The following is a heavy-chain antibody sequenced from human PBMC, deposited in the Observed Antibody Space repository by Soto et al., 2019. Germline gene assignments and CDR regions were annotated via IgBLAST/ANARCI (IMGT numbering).Heavy chain of an antibody. CDR3: ARIGDYYASWFFDN. J-gene: IGHJ4*02. CDR2: IYYSGST. Sequence: XTLSLGIAVSGVSIRRTGDYWGFIRKPPGKGLEWIGTIYYSGSTSYNPSLKSRLTISVDTSKNQFSLKLSSVNAADTALYFCARIGDYYASWFFDNWGQGTLVTSPQ. D-gene: IGHD3-10*01. CDR1: GVSIRRTGDY. V-gene: IGHV4-39*01.